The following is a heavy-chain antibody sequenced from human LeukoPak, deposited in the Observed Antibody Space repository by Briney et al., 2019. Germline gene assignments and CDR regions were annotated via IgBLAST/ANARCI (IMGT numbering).Heavy chain of an antibody. CDR3: ARDLRYSSGWSASGMDV. CDR1: GYTFTSNY. J-gene: IGHJ6*03. V-gene: IGHV1-46*01. D-gene: IGHD6-19*01. CDR2: ISPSGGST. Sequence: ASVKVSCKAFGYTFTSNYMHWVRQAPGQGLEWMGVISPSGGSTTYAQKFQGRVTLTRDMSTSTDYLELSSLRSEDTAVYYCARDLRYSSGWSASGMDVWGKGTTVTISS.